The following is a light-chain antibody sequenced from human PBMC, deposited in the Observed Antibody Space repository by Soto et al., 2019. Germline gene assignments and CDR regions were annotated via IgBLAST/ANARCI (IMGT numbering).Light chain of an antibody. CDR3: QQYNSYRVT. CDR2: KAS. CDR1: QSISTW. V-gene: IGKV1-5*03. Sequence: DIQMTQSPSTQSASVGDRVTITCRASQSISTWLAWYQQKPGKAPKLLIYKASTLESGVPSRFSGSGSGTEFTLTISSLQPDDFATYYCQQYNSYRVTFGQGTKVEIK. J-gene: IGKJ1*01.